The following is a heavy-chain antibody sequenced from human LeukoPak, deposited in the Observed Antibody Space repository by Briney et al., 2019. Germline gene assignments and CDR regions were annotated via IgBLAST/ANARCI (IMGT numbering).Heavy chain of an antibody. CDR3: AKDTEAVRLGDFDY. CDR2: ISYDGSNK. J-gene: IGHJ4*02. CDR1: GFTFSSYA. D-gene: IGHD6-19*01. V-gene: IGHV3-30*04. Sequence: SGRSLRLSCAASGFTFSSYAMHWVRQAPGKGLEWVAVISYDGSNKYYADSVKGRFTISRDNSKNTLYLQMNSLRAEDTAVYYCAKDTEAVRLGDFDYWGQGTLVTVSS.